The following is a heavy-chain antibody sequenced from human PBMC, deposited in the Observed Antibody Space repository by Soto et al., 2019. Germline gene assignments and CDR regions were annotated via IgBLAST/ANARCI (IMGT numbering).Heavy chain of an antibody. Sequence: GGSLRLSCAASGFTFSSYSMNWVRQAPGKGLEWVSSISSSSSYIYYADSVKGRFTISRDNAKNSLYLQMNSLRAEDTAVYYCASCLMVRHKHCYFVFWGQGTLVNGFS. CDR1: GFTFSSYS. J-gene: IGHJ4*02. CDR3: ASCLMVRHKHCYFVF. V-gene: IGHV3-21*01. D-gene: IGHD2-8*01. CDR2: ISSSSSYI.